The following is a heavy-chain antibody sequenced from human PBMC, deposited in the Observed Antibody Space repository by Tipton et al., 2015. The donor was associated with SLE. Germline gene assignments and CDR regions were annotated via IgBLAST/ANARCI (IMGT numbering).Heavy chain of an antibody. V-gene: IGHV3-23*04. CDR1: GFSFSNYN. Sequence: QLVQSGGGLVQPGGSLRLSCAASGFSFSNYNMIWVRQAPGKGLEWVSAISGSSGRTYYADSVKGRFTISRDNSKNTLYLQMNSLRAEDAAVYYCAKDNTGRFDYWGQGTLVTGSS. CDR3: AKDNTGRFDY. J-gene: IGHJ4*02. CDR2: ISGSSGRT. D-gene: IGHD1-1*01.